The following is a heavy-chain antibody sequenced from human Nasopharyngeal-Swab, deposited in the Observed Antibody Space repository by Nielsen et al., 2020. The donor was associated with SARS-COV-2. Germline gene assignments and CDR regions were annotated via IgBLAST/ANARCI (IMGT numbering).Heavy chain of an antibody. J-gene: IGHJ6*02. D-gene: IGHD3-10*01. CDR2: INPNSGGT. CDR3: ARERRYGSGSYYYYYGMDV. Sequence: WVRQAPGQGLEWMGRINPNSGGTNYAQKFLGRVTMTRDTSISTAYMELSRLRSDDTAVYYCARERRYGSGSYYYYYGMDVWGQGTTVTVSS. V-gene: IGHV1-2*06.